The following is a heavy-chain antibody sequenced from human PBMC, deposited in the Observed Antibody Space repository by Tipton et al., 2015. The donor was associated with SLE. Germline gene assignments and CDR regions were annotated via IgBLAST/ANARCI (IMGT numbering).Heavy chain of an antibody. V-gene: IGHV4-61*09. CDR1: GDSITSGNYY. CDR3: ARGGYYDNTWGTYVDYYGMDV. J-gene: IGHJ6*02. Sequence: TLSLTCTVSGDSITSGNYYWYWIRQPAGKGLEWIGHIYTSGTTNYNPSLKSRVTISIDTSKNQFSLKLNSVTAADTAVYYCARGGYYDNTWGTYVDYYGMDVWGHGTTVTVSS. D-gene: IGHD3-16*01. CDR2: IYTSGTT.